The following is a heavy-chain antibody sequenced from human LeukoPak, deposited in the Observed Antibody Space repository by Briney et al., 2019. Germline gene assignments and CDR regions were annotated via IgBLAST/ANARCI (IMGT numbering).Heavy chain of an antibody. V-gene: IGHV3-30*02. J-gene: IGHJ4*02. D-gene: IGHD6-19*01. Sequence: QPGGSLRLSCAASGFTFSSYGMHWVRQAPGKGLEWVAFIRYDGSNKYYADSVKGRFTISRDNSKNTLYLQMNSLRAEDTAVYYCAKDLVAVAALGDYWGQGTLVTVSS. CDR1: GFTFSSYG. CDR3: AKDLVAVAALGDY. CDR2: IRYDGSNK.